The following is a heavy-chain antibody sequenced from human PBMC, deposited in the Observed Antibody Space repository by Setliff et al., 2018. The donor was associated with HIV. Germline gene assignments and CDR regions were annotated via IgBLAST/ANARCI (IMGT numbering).Heavy chain of an antibody. D-gene: IGHD6-13*01. Sequence: GASVKVSCKASGYTFTGYAISWVRQAPGQGLEWLGWISDYNGDTNYAQKVQGRVSMTIDTSTSTADMELRSLRSDDMSVYYCARRWVFDAFDIWGQGTMVTVSS. V-gene: IGHV1-18*03. J-gene: IGHJ3*02. CDR1: GYTFTGYA. CDR3: ARRWVFDAFDI. CDR2: ISDYNGDT.